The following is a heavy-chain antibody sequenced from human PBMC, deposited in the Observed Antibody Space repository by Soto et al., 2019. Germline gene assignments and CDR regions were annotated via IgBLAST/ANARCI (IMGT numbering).Heavy chain of an antibody. V-gene: IGHV3-11*01. CDR2: ISSSGSTI. CDR3: ARVRFYASGSSINWFDP. D-gene: IGHD3-10*01. J-gene: IGHJ5*02. CDR1: GFTFSDYY. Sequence: GGSLRLSCAASGFTFSDYYMSWIRQAPGKGLEWVSYISSSGSTIYNADSVKGRFTISRDNAKNSLYLQMNSLRAEDTAVYYCARVRFYASGSSINWFDPWGQGTLVTVSS.